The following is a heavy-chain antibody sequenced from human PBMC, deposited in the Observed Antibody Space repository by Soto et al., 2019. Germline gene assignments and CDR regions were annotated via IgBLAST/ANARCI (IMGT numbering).Heavy chain of an antibody. D-gene: IGHD5-12*01. J-gene: IGHJ2*01. Sequence: QVQLVQSGAEVKKPGSSVTVSCKASGGTFSSYTISWVRQAPGQGLEWMGGIIPIFGTANYAQKFQGRVTITADESTSTAYMELSSLRSEDTAVYYCARGNHRWLQLWYFDLLGRGTPFTVSS. V-gene: IGHV1-69*12. CDR2: IIPIFGTA. CDR3: ARGNHRWLQLWYFDL. CDR1: GGTFSSYT.